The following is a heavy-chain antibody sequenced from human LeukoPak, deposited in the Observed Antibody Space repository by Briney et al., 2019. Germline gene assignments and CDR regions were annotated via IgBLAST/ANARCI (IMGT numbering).Heavy chain of an antibody. Sequence: ASGFTFSSXXXXXVRXXPGKXXXXXXXXRYDGSNKYYADSVKGRFTISRDNSKNTLYLQMNSLRAEDTAVYYCAKDPPINSWDDAFDIWGQGTMVTVSS. CDR2: XRYDGSNK. V-gene: IGHV3-30*02. CDR3: AKDPPINSWDDAFDI. J-gene: IGHJ3*02. CDR1: GFTFSSXX. D-gene: IGHD2/OR15-2a*01.